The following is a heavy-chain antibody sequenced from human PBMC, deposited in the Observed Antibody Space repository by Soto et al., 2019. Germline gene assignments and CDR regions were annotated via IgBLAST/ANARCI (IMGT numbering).Heavy chain of an antibody. V-gene: IGHV4-34*02. Sequence: QVQLQQWGAGLLKPSETLSLTCDVYGGSFGGYFWSWIRQPPGKGLEWIGEINHGGITNYNPSLKSLITISVDTSKNQFSLKLSTVPAADAAVYYCARQGAVTVMFYYHGMDVWGQGITVTVSS. D-gene: IGHD2-21*02. CDR2: INHGGIT. J-gene: IGHJ6*02. CDR3: ARQGAVTVMFYYHGMDV. CDR1: GGSFGGYF.